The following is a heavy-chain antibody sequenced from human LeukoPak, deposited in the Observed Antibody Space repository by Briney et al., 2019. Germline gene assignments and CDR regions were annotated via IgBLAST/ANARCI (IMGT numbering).Heavy chain of an antibody. D-gene: IGHD4-17*01. CDR2: IYTTGST. J-gene: IGHJ2*01. CDR3: ARDDFGDGGFWYFDL. Sequence: SETLSLTCTVSGGSISSGSYYWSWVRQPAGKGLEWVGRIYTTGSTNYNPSLKNRVSISLDSSKNQFSLRLKSVSAADTAVYFCARDDFGDGGFWYFDLWGRGTLVTVSS. CDR1: GGSISSGSYY. V-gene: IGHV4-61*02.